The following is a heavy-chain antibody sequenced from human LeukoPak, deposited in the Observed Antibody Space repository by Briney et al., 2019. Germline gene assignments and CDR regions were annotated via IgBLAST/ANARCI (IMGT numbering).Heavy chain of an antibody. V-gene: IGHV3-11*01. D-gene: IGHD6-13*01. CDR2: ISHRVSDV. CDR3: AKDILAAGLFFDY. J-gene: IGHJ4*02. CDR1: GFSFSDYY. Sequence: GGSLRLSCAASGFSFSDYYMSWIRQAPGKGLEWVSYISHRVSDVQYADSVKGRFTISRDNARNSLYLQMNGLRAEDTAVYYCAKDILAAGLFFDYWGLGTLVTVSS.